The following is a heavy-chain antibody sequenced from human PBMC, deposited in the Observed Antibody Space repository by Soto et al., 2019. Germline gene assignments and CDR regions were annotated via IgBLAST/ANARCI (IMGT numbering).Heavy chain of an antibody. V-gene: IGHV3-21*01. CDR3: ARDVTIFGVVTPYYYGMDA. Sequence: PXGSLSLSCSAAGFTFSSYSMNWVRQAPGKGLEWVSSISSSSSYIYYADSVKGRFTISRDNAKNSLYLQMNSLRAEDTAVYYCARDVTIFGVVTPYYYGMDAWGQGPTVTVSS. CDR1: GFTFSSYS. CDR2: ISSSSSYI. D-gene: IGHD3-3*01. J-gene: IGHJ6*02.